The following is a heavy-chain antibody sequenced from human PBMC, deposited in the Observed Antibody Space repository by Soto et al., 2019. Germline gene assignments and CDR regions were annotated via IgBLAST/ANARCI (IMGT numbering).Heavy chain of an antibody. Sequence: PGGSLRLSCAASGFTFSSYGMHWVRQAPGKGLEWVAVISYDGSNKYYADSVKGRFTISRDNSKNTLYLQMNSLRAEDTAVYYCAKDYGDYRGVHDAFDIWGQGTMVTVSS. V-gene: IGHV3-30*18. CDR3: AKDYGDYRGVHDAFDI. CDR2: ISYDGSNK. D-gene: IGHD4-17*01. J-gene: IGHJ3*02. CDR1: GFTFSSYG.